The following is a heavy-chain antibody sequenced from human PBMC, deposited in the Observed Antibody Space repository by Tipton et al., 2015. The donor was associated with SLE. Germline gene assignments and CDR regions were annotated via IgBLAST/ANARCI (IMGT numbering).Heavy chain of an antibody. CDR2: MSYDGTNT. V-gene: IGHV3-30-3*01. Sequence: QLVQSGGGVVQPGRSLRLSCAASGFTFRSNTMHWIRQAPDKGLEWVAVMSYDGTNTYYADSVKGRFTISRDTSKNTLYLQMNSLRPEDTAVYYCARVQDAFDIWGQGTMVTVSS. J-gene: IGHJ3*02. CDR1: GFTFRSNT. CDR3: ARVQDAFDI.